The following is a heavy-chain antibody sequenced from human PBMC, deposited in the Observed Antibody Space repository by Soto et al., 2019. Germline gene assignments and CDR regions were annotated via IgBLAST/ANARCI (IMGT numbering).Heavy chain of an antibody. V-gene: IGHV1-46*01. Sequence: QAPLVQSGAEGKKPGASVRVSCKTSGYPFTDYFIHWVRQAPGQGLEWMGIISLYHHSTSYAQKFQGRLTVTADTSTTTVYMDLSSLTSEDSAVYWCARELYSCGGDCPYYMDYWGQGTLVTVSS. D-gene: IGHD2-21*02. CDR2: ISLYHHST. CDR1: GYPFTDYF. CDR3: ARELYSCGGDCPYYMDY. J-gene: IGHJ4*02.